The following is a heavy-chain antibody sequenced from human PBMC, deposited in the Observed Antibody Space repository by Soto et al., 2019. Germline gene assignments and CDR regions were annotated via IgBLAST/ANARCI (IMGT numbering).Heavy chain of an antibody. CDR2: MCYSGST. Sequence: QVQLQESGPGLVKPSQTLSLTCTVSGGSGTGGGFCWSWIRQHPGEGLEFIGYMCYSGSTNYNPSRKSRVAISIDTSKNQFSLTVTFVTAADTAVYYCASRYYGYTFNIWGRGTMVTVSS. V-gene: IGHV4-31*03. D-gene: IGHD3-22*01. J-gene: IGHJ3*02. CDR3: ASRYYGYTFNI. CDR1: GGSGTGGGFC.